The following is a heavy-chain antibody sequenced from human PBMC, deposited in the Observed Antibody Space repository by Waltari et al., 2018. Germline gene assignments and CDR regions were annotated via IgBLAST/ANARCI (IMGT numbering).Heavy chain of an antibody. CDR3: ARDDRGTVTKHYYYYYYMDV. J-gene: IGHJ6*03. CDR2: IIPILGIA. V-gene: IGHV1-69*04. Sequence: QVQLVQSGAEVKKPGSSVKVSCKTSGGTFSSYAISWVRQAPGQGLEWMGGIIPILGIANYAQKFQGRVTITADESTSTAYMELSSLRSEDTAVYYCARDDRGTVTKHYYYYYYMDVWGKGTTVTVSS. CDR1: GGTFSSYA. D-gene: IGHD4-17*01.